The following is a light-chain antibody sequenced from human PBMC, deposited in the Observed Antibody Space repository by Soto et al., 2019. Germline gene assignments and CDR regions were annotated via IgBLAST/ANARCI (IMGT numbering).Light chain of an antibody. CDR2: DAS. CDR3: QQYDNLPWT. V-gene: IGKV1-33*01. CDR1: QDISNY. J-gene: IGKJ4*01. Sequence: DIQMTQSPSSLSPSVGDRVTITCQASQDISNYLNWYQQKPGKAPKLLIYDASSLETGVPSRFSGSGSGTHFTFTISTLQPEDIATYYCQQYDNLPWTFGGGTKVEI.